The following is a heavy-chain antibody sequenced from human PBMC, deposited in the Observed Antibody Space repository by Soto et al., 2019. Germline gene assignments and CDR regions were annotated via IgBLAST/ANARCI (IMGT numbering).Heavy chain of an antibody. D-gene: IGHD3-3*01. CDR1: GGSFSGYY. CDR3: ERVRGRYGVVSDLDY. Sequence: QVQLQQWGAGLLKPSETLSLTCAVYGGSFSGYYWSWIRQPPGKGLEWIGEINHSGSTNYNPSLKSRVAISLDTSKHHFSLRLSSVTAAYTAVYYCERVRGRYGVVSDLDYWGQGTLVTVSS. V-gene: IGHV4-34*01. CDR2: INHSGST. J-gene: IGHJ4*02.